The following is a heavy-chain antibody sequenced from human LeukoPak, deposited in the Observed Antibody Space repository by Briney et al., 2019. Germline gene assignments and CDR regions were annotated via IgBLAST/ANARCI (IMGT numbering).Heavy chain of an antibody. Sequence: ASVKVSCKASGYTFTSYGISWVRQAPGQGLEWMGWISAYNGNTNYAQKLQGRVTMTIDTSTSTAYMELRSLRSDDTAVYYCARFEESYYYDSSGYYDYWGQGTLVTVSS. CDR3: ARFEESYYYDSSGYYDY. D-gene: IGHD3-22*01. J-gene: IGHJ4*02. V-gene: IGHV1-18*01. CDR1: GYTFTSYG. CDR2: ISAYNGNT.